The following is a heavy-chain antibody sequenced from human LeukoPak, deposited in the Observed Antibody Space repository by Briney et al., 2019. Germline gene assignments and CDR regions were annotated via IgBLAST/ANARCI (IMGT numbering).Heavy chain of an antibody. V-gene: IGHV3-21*04. CDR3: AKERSSGWYVVDN. J-gene: IGHJ4*02. D-gene: IGHD6-19*01. CDR2: ISSSNYI. Sequence: PGGSLRLSCGASGFTFSSYSMNWVRQAPGKGLEWVSSISSSNYIYYVDSVKGRFTISRDNAKNSLYLQMNSLRAEDTAVYYCAKERSSGWYVVDNWGQGTLVTVSS. CDR1: GFTFSSYS.